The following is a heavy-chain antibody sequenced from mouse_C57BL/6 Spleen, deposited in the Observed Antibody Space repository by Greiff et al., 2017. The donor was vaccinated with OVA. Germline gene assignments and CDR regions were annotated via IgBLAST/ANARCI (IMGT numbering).Heavy chain of an antibody. CDR3: ARESNWDAGDDY. D-gene: IGHD4-1*01. CDR1: GYTFTSYW. V-gene: IGHV1-61*01. Sequence: QVQLKQPGAELVRPGSSVKLSCKASGYTFTSYWMDWVKQRPGQGLEWIGNIYPSDSETHYNQKFKDKATLTVDKSSSTAYMQLSSLTSEDSAVYYCARESNWDAGDDYWGQGTTLTVSS. CDR2: IYPSDSET. J-gene: IGHJ2*01.